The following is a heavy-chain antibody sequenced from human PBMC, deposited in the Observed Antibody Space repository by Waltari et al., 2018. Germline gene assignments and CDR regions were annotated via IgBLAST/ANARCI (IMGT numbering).Heavy chain of an antibody. Sequence: QVHLVASGGGVVQPGGSLGLSLPASAFPFRVYGLNWVRQAPGKGLEWVAFIRYDASDIYYRDSVKGRFTISRDNSKNTLFLQMSSLRPEDTAVYYCAKVGVGLTTWYPFDVWGQGTMVTVSS. CDR2: IRYDASDI. J-gene: IGHJ3*01. CDR3: AKVGVGLTTWYPFDV. V-gene: IGHV3-30*02. CDR1: AFPFRVYG. D-gene: IGHD1-1*01.